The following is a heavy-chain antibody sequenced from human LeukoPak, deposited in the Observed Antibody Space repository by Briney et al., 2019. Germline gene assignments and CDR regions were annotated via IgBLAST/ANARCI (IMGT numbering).Heavy chain of an antibody. CDR3: ARDRVATHNNWGFSLDAFDI. J-gene: IGHJ3*02. D-gene: IGHD1-1*01. Sequence: GVLRLSCAASGFTFSSYSMNWVRQAPGKGLEWVSYISSSGSTIYYADSVKGRFTISRDNAKNSLYLQMNSLRAEDTAVYYCARDRVATHNNWGFSLDAFDIWGQGTMVTVSS. CDR2: ISSSGSTI. V-gene: IGHV3-48*04. CDR1: GFTFSSYS.